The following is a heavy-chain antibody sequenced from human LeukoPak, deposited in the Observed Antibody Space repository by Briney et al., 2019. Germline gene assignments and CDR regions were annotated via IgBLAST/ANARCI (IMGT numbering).Heavy chain of an antibody. V-gene: IGHV4-39*01. Sequence: SEALSLTCTVSGGSVSSSSYYWGWIRQPPGKGLEWIGSIYYSGSTYYKSSLKSRVTISVDTSKKQFSLKLSSVTAADTAVYYCARGLEDMITFGGISTYDYWGQGTLVTVSS. CDR3: ARGLEDMITFGGISTYDY. CDR2: IYYSGST. CDR1: GGSVSSSSYY. D-gene: IGHD3-16*01. J-gene: IGHJ4*02.